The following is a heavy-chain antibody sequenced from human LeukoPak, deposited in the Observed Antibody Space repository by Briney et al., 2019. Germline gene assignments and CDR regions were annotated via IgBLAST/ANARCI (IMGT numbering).Heavy chain of an antibody. CDR3: ARDIRPADYYDSSGYWDY. J-gene: IGHJ4*02. V-gene: IGHV3-48*02. CDR2: ISRRSSTI. D-gene: IGHD3-22*01. Sequence: WGSLRLSCVASGFTFSSYSMNWVRQAPGKGLEWVSYISRRSSTIYYADSVKGRFTISRDNAKNSLYLQMNSLRDEDTAVYYCARDIRPADYYDSSGYWDYWGQGTLVTVSS. CDR1: GFTFSSYS.